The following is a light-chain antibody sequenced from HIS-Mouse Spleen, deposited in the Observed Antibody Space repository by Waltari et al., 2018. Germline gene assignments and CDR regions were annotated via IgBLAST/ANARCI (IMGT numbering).Light chain of an antibody. CDR1: PGISSW. V-gene: IGKV1-12*01. CDR2: AAS. Sequence: DIQMTQSPSSVSASVGARVTITCRASPGISSWLAWYQQKLGKAPKLLIYAASSLQSGVTSRFSGSGSGTDFTLTISSLQPEEFATYYCQQANSFPYTFGQGTKLEIK. J-gene: IGKJ2*01. CDR3: QQANSFPYT.